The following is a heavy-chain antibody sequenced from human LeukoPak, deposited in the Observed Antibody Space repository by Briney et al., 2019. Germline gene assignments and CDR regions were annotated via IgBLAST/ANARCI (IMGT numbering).Heavy chain of an antibody. CDR3: ARIPSDASFDI. CDR1: GYTFTGYY. CDR2: INPNSGGT. D-gene: IGHD2-21*02. Sequence: ASVKVSCKASGYTFTGYYMHWVRQAPGQGLEWMGWINPNSGGTNYAQRFQGRVTMTRDTSISAAYMELSRLRSDDTAVYYCARIPSDASFDIWGQGTMVTVSS. J-gene: IGHJ3*02. V-gene: IGHV1-2*02.